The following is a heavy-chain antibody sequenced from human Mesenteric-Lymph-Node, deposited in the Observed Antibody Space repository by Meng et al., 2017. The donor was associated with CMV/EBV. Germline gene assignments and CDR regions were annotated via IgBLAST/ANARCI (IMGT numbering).Heavy chain of an antibody. CDR1: GFTFSNAW. J-gene: IGHJ4*02. D-gene: IGHD5-12*01. CDR2: IRGKTDGGTT. V-gene: IGHV3-15*01. Sequence: SCAGFGFTFSNAWMSWVRQAPGKGLEWVGRIRGKTDGGTTDYAAPVKGRFTISRDDSKNTLYLQMNSLKTEDTAVYYCTTGRIVAIDYWGQGTLVTVSS. CDR3: TTGRIVAIDY.